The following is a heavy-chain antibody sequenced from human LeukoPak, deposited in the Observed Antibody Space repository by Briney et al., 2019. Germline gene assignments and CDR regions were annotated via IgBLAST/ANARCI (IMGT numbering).Heavy chain of an antibody. D-gene: IGHD6-13*01. Sequence: SETLSLTCIVSGGSISNYYWSWIRQPPGKGLEWIGYIYYSGSTNYNPSLKSRVTISVDTSKNQFSLKLSPVTAADTAVYYCAGQNPAAGSIIDYWGQGTLVTVSS. CDR2: IYYSGST. CDR1: GGSISNYY. V-gene: IGHV4-59*08. CDR3: AGQNPAAGSIIDY. J-gene: IGHJ4*02.